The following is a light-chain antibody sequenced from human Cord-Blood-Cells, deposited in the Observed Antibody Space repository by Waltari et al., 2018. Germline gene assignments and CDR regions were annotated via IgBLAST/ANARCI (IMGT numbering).Light chain of an antibody. Sequence: QSALTQPRSVSGSPGQSVTLSCTGTSIDVRGYTHVSWYQRHPGKAPKLMIYDVRKRPSGVPDRFSGSKSGNTASLTISGLQAEDEADYYCCSYTGSYTWVFGGGTKLTVL. CDR2: DVR. CDR1: SIDVRGYTH. J-gene: IGLJ3*02. V-gene: IGLV2-11*01. CDR3: CSYTGSYTWV.